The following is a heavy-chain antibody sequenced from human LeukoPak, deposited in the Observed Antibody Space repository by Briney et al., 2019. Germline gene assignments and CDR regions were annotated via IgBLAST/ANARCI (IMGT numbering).Heavy chain of an antibody. CDR3: ARLGYRSGSDY. CDR2: MSTYNGNT. CDR1: GYTFTSYG. D-gene: IGHD6-19*01. J-gene: IGHJ4*02. Sequence: ASVKVSCKTFGYTFTSYGIAWVRQAPGQGLEWMGWMSTYNGNTNYAQKLQGRVTMTTDTSTSTAYMELRSLRSDDTAVYYCARLGYRSGSDYWGQGALVTVSS. V-gene: IGHV1-18*01.